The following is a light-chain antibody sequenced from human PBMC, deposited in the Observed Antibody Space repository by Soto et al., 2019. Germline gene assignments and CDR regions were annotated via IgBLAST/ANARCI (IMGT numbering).Light chain of an antibody. V-gene: IGKV1-12*01. CDR1: QAVSTW. Sequence: DIQMTQSPSSVSASVGDTVTITCRASQAVSTWLAWYQQKPGGAPKLLIYAASSLQSGVPSRFSGSGSGTDFTLTIRSLQPEDFATYYWQHGASFPRTFGGGTKVEIK. CDR2: AAS. CDR3: QHGASFPRT. J-gene: IGKJ4*01.